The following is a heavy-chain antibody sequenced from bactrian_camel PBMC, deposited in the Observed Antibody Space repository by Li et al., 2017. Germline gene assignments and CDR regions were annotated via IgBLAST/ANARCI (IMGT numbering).Heavy chain of an antibody. Sequence: HVQLVESGGGLVQPGGSLRLSCTVSGITFDHSDMAWYRQRPGNECELVSTIGNEGNTYYLDSVKGRFTISLDNVQNTVYLQMNSLKPEDAAVYYCAALGGPRAWMRGNCYTASEYNYWGQGTQVTVS. J-gene: IGHJ4*01. CDR2: TIGNEGNT. CDR3: AALGGPRAWMRGNCYTASEYNY. V-gene: IGHV3S60*01. CDR1: GITFDHSD. D-gene: IGHD2*01.